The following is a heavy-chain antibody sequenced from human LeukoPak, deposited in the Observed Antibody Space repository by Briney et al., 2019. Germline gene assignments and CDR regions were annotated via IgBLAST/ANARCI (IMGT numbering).Heavy chain of an antibody. J-gene: IGHJ4*02. CDR1: GFTFSNSA. CDR3: AKDDGTYLVGH. V-gene: IGHV3-30*02. CDR2: IRYDGSNK. D-gene: IGHD1-26*01. Sequence: GGSLRLSCVASGFTFSNSAMSWVRQAPGKGLEWVAFIRYDGSNKYYADSVKGRVTISRDDSKNTLYLQMNSLRADDTAVYYCAKDDGTYLVGHWGQGTLVTVSS.